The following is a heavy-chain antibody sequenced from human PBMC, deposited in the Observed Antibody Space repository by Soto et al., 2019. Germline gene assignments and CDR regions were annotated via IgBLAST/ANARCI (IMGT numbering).Heavy chain of an antibody. V-gene: IGHV3-23*01. J-gene: IGHJ6*03. D-gene: IGHD2-2*01. CDR3: AKASFIDLAKYYYYYYYMDV. CDR2: ISGSGGST. CDR1: GFTFSSYA. Sequence: QAGGSLRLSCAASGFTFSSYAMSWVRQAPGKGLEWVSAISGSGGSTYYADSVKGRFTISRDNSKNTLYLQMNSLRAEDTAVYYCAKASFIDLAKYYYYYYYMDVWGKGTTVTVSS.